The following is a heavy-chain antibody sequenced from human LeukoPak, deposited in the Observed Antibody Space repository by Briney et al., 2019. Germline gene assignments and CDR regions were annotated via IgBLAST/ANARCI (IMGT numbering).Heavy chain of an antibody. CDR1: GGSISSYY. CDR3: ARSTYYYGSGSYSNYYYMDV. Sequence: SETLSLTCTVSGGSISSYYWSWIRQPAGKGLEWIGRIYTSGSTNYNPSLKSRVTMSVDTSKNQFSLKLSFVTAADTAVYYCARSTYYYGSGSYSNYYYMDVWGKGTTVTISS. J-gene: IGHJ6*03. V-gene: IGHV4-4*07. D-gene: IGHD3-10*01. CDR2: IYTSGST.